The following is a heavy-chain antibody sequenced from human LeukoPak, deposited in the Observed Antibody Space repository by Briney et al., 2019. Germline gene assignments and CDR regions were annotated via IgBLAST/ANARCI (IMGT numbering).Heavy chain of an antibody. Sequence: GGSLRLSCAASGFTFSNCWMSWIRQAPGKGLEWVSYISSSGSTIYYADSVKGRFTVSRDNAKNSLYLQMNSLRAEDTAVYYCARDRGYSGSYFPPYWGQGTLVTVSS. D-gene: IGHD1-26*01. J-gene: IGHJ4*02. CDR3: ARDRGYSGSYFPPY. CDR2: ISSSGSTI. V-gene: IGHV3-11*04. CDR1: GFTFSNCW.